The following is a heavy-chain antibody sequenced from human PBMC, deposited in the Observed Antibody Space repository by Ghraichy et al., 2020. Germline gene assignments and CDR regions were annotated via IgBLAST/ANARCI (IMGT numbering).Heavy chain of an antibody. CDR3: ARLRVGDGYNCHLDY. D-gene: IGHD5-24*01. Sequence: SQTLSLTCAVYGGSFSGYYWSWIRQPPGKGLEWIGEINHSGSTNYNPSLKSRVTISVDTSKNQFSLKLSSVTAADTAVYYCARLRVGDGYNCHLDYWGQGTLVTVSS. CDR2: INHSGST. CDR1: GGSFSGYY. V-gene: IGHV4-34*01. J-gene: IGHJ4*02.